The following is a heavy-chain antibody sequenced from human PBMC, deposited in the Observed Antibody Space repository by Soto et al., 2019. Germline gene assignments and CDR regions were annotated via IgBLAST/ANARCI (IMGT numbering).Heavy chain of an antibody. CDR1: GFTFSNYD. CDR2: IGIGGDT. D-gene: IGHD3-10*01. V-gene: IGHV3-13*01. J-gene: IGHJ6*02. Sequence: GGSLRLSCAASGFTFSNYDMHWVRQVTGKGLEWVSGIGIGGDTYYVGSVKGRFTISRENAKNSLYLQMNGLRADDTAVYYCVRSLATRGWAFYYGMDVWGQGTTVTVSS. CDR3: VRSLATRGWAFYYGMDV.